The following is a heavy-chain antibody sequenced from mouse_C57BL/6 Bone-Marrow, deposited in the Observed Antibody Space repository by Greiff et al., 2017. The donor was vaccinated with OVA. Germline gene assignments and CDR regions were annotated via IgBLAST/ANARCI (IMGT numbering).Heavy chain of an antibody. J-gene: IGHJ2*01. V-gene: IGHV1-81*01. Sequence: QVHVKQSGAELARPGASVTLSCKASGYTFPSYGISWVKQRTGQGLEWIGEIYPRSGNTYYTEKFKGKATLTADKSSSTAYMELRSLTSEDSAVYFCASDDYDGYFDYWGQGNTLTVSA. D-gene: IGHD2-4*01. CDR2: IYPRSGNT. CDR1: GYTFPSYG. CDR3: ASDDYDGYFDY.